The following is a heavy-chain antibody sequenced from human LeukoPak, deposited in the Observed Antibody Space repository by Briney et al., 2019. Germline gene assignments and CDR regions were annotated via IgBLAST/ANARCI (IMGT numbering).Heavy chain of an antibody. CDR1: GYSISSGYY. CDR2: IYHCGSS. D-gene: IGHD6-13*01. V-gene: IGHV4-38-2*02. CDR3: ARGYSSSWYPNWFDP. J-gene: IGHJ5*02. Sequence: SETLSLTCTVSGYSISSGYYWGWIRQPPGKGLEWIGSIYHCGSSYYNPSLNSRVTISVDTSKNQFSLKLSSVTAADTAVYYCARGYSSSWYPNWFDPWGQGTLVTVSS.